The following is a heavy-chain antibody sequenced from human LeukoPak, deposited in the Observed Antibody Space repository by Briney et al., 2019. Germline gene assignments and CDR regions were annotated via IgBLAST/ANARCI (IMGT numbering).Heavy chain of an antibody. CDR3: ARLRGSYCSGGSCYIDY. CDR1: GGSISSYY. J-gene: IGHJ4*02. CDR2: IYTSGST. Sequence: PSETLSLTCSVSGGSISSYYWSWIRQPPGKGLEWIGYIYTSGSTNYNPSLKSRVTISVDTSKNQFSLKLSSVTAADTAVYYCARLRGSYCSGGSCYIDYWGQGTLVTVSS. V-gene: IGHV4-4*09. D-gene: IGHD2-15*01.